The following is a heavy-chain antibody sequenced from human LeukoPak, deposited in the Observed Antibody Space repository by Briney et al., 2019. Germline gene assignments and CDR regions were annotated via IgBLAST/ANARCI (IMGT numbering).Heavy chain of an antibody. CDR2: VSASGVST. J-gene: IGHJ3*01. CDR3: ARACSGGTCYLAAFDV. Sequence: GGSLRLSCAATGFTFSSYAMSWVRQAPGKGLDWISAVSASGVSTYYADSVNGRFTISRDNSKNTLYLEMSSLRAEDTAVFYCARACSGGTCYLAAFDVRGQGTMVTVSS. V-gene: IGHV3-23*01. D-gene: IGHD2-15*01. CDR1: GFTFSSYA.